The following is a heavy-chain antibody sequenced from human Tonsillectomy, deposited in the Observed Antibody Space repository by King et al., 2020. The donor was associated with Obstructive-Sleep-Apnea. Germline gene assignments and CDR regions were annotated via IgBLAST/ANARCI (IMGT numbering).Heavy chain of an antibody. J-gene: IGHJ2*01. Sequence: VQLVESGGGVVQPGRSLRLSCAASGFTFSSYGMHWVRQAPGKGLEGVAVISYDGSNKYYADSVKGRFTISRDNSKNTLYLQMNSLRAEDTAVYYCAKVNWDSDWYFDLWGRGTLVTVSS. CDR2: ISYDGSNK. CDR1: GFTFSSYG. D-gene: IGHD7-27*01. V-gene: IGHV3-30*18. CDR3: AKVNWDSDWYFDL.